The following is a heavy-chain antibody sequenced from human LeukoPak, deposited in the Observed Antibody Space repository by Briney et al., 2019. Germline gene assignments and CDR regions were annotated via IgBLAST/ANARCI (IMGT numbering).Heavy chain of an antibody. D-gene: IGHD4-17*01. CDR2: MNPNSGNT. CDR3: ARGDYGDYGGLGDY. V-gene: IGHV1-8*01. J-gene: IGHJ4*02. CDR1: GYTFTSYD. Sequence: ASVKVSCKASGYTFTSYDINWVRQATGQGLEWMGWMNPNSGNTGYAQKFQGRVTMTRNTSIGTAYMELSGLRSEDTAVYYCARGDYGDYGGLGDYWGQGTLVTVSS.